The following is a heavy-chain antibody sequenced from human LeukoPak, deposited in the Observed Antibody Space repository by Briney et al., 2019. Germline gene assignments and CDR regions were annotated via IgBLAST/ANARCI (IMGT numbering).Heavy chain of an antibody. V-gene: IGHV3-21*01. CDR1: GFTFSSYS. CDR3: ARDIVVVVAAPNANDAFDI. Sequence: GRSLRLSCAASGFTFSSYSTSCGRQAPGEGLGRVSSISISISYIYYADSVKGRFTISRDNAKNSLYLQMNSLRAEDTAVYYCARDIVVVVAAPNANDAFDIWGQGTMVTVSS. D-gene: IGHD2-15*01. CDR2: ISISISYI. J-gene: IGHJ3*02.